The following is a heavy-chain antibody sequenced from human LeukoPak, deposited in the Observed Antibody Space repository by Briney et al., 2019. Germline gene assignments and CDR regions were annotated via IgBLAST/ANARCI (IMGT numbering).Heavy chain of an antibody. J-gene: IGHJ1*01. V-gene: IGHV3-30*18. D-gene: IGHD6-25*01. Sequence: GGTLRLSCAASGFTFTNYGMQWVRQAPGKGLEWVAVVSHDGSTTFYADSVKGRFTISGDNSKNTLDLQMDSLRPEDTAVYYCAKEPNPYSSGWYFQDWGQGTLVTVSS. CDR1: GFTFTNYG. CDR2: VSHDGSTT. CDR3: AKEPNPYSSGWYFQD.